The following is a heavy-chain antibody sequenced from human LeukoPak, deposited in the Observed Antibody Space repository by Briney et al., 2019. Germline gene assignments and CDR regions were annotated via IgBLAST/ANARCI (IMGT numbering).Heavy chain of an antibody. CDR3: AREGDFGSGGNVSYY. CDR1: GFTFSSFG. Sequence: GGSLRLSCAASGFTFSSFGMSWVRQAPGKGLEWVSFISGSGSCTYYADSVKGRFTISRDNSKNSLYLQVNSLRVEDTALYYCAREGDFGSGGNVSYYWGQGTLVTVSS. D-gene: IGHD6-25*01. CDR2: ISGSGSCT. V-gene: IGHV3-23*01. J-gene: IGHJ4*02.